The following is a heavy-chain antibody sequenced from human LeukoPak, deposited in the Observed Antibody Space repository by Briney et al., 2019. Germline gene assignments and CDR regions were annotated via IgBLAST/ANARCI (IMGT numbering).Heavy chain of an antibody. Sequence: GGSLRLSCAASGFTFSNYAITWIRQAPGEGLEWVSEISGGGESTYYGDSVKGRVTISRDSPKNTVYLQMNSLRAGDTAVYYCAREHWDFDYWGQGTLVTVSS. J-gene: IGHJ4*02. D-gene: IGHD7-27*01. CDR2: ISGGGEST. CDR3: AREHWDFDY. V-gene: IGHV3-23*01. CDR1: GFTFSNYA.